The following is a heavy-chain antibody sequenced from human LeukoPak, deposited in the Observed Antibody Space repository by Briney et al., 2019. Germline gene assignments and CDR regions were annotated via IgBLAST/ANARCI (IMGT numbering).Heavy chain of an antibody. J-gene: IGHJ4*02. V-gene: IGHV3-7*01. CDR2: IKPDGSEK. CDR3: ARRGYTFDY. D-gene: IGHD5-24*01. Sequence: LEWVANIKPDGSEKSYVDSVRGRFTISRDNAKSSVFLQMNSLRAEDTAVYYCARRGYTFDYWGLGTLVTVSS.